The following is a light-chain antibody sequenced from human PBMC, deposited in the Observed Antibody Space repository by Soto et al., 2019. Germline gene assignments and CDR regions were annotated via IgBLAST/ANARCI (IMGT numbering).Light chain of an antibody. CDR1: QSVSSSY. CDR3: QQFGSSSWT. CDR2: GAS. Sequence: ESVLTHSPGTLSLSPGEKDTLSCRASQSVSSSYLAWYQQKPGQAPRLLIYGASSRATGIPDRFSGSGSGTDFTLTVSRLEPEDFAVYYCQQFGSSSWTFGQGTKVDIK. J-gene: IGKJ1*01. V-gene: IGKV3-20*01.